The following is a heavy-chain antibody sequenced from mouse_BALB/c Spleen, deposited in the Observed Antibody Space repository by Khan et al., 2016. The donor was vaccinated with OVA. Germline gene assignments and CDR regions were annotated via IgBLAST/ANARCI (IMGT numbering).Heavy chain of an antibody. CDR1: GYTFTTAG. Sequence: QIQLVQSGPELKKPGETVRISCKASGYTFTTAGIQWVQKMPGKGLKWIGWINTHSGVPIYAADFKGRFAFSLEISVNTAYLQITNLKNEDTATYFCAVGGAAYYRNGGDGMEYWGQGTSVTVSA. CDR2: INTHSGVP. V-gene: IGHV9-4*02. D-gene: IGHD2-5*01. J-gene: IGHJ4*01. CDR3: AVGGAAYYRNGGDGMEY.